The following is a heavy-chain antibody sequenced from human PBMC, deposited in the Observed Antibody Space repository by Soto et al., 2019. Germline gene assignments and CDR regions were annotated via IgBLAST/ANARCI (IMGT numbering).Heavy chain of an antibody. J-gene: IGHJ4*02. D-gene: IGHD6-19*01. CDR3: ARDSVEGGWSPDY. V-gene: IGHV3-48*01. Sequence: GGSLRLSCAASGFTFSSYSMNWVRQAPGKGLEWVSYISSSSSTIYYADSVKGRFTISRDNAKNSLYLQMNSLRAEDTAVYYCARDSVEGGWSPDYWGQGTLVTVSS. CDR1: GFTFSSYS. CDR2: ISSSSSTI.